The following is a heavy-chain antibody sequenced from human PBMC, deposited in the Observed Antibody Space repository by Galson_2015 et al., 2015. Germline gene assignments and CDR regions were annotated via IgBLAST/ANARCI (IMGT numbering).Heavy chain of an antibody. D-gene: IGHD3-3*01. Sequence: SLRLSCAASGLTFSSYWMYWVRQAPGKGLVWVAHINRDGSSTSYADSVKGRFTISRDNAKNMLYLQMNGLRAEDTAVYYCARVRQTGGLLEHWGQGTLVTVSS. J-gene: IGHJ4*02. CDR3: ARVRQTGGLLEH. V-gene: IGHV3-74*01. CDR2: INRDGSST. CDR1: GLTFSSYW.